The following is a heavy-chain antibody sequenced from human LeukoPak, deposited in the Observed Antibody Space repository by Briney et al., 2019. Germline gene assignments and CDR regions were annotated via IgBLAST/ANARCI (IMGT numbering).Heavy chain of an antibody. Sequence: SVKVSCKASGGTFSNYAISWVRQAPGQGLEWMGGIIPIFGTANYAQKFQGRVTITADKSTSTAYMELSSLRSEDTAVYYCARVGVRYCSGGSCYRFDPWGQGTLVTVSS. V-gene: IGHV1-69*06. CDR3: ARVGVRYCSGGSCYRFDP. CDR1: GGTFSNYA. D-gene: IGHD2-15*01. CDR2: IIPIFGTA. J-gene: IGHJ5*02.